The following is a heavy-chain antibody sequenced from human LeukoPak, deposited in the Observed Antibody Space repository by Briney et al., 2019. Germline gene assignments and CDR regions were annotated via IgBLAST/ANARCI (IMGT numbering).Heavy chain of an antibody. CDR1: GGSISSGGYS. J-gene: IGHJ4*02. CDR3: ASLGTREVITTSFDY. CDR2: IYHSGST. V-gene: IGHV4-30-2*01. D-gene: IGHD3-22*01. Sequence: KPSETLSLTCAVSGGSISSGGYSWSWIRQPPGKGLEWIGYIYHSGSTYYNPSLKSRVTISVDRSKNQFSLKLSSVTAADTAVYYCASLGTREVITTSFDYWGQGTLVTVSS.